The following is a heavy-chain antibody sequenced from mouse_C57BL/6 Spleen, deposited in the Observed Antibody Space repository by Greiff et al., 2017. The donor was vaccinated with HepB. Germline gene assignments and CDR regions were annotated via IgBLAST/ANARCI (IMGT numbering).Heavy chain of an antibody. CDR3: ASLYYGHFDY. J-gene: IGHJ2*01. D-gene: IGHD2-1*01. CDR2: INPNNGGT. Sequence: VQLKESGPELVKPGASVKMSCKASGYTFTDYNMHWVKQSHGKSLEWIGYINPNNGGTSYNQKFKGKATLTVNKSSSTAYMELRSLTSEDSAVYYCASLYYGHFDYWGQGTTLTVSS. V-gene: IGHV1-22*01. CDR1: GYTFTDYN.